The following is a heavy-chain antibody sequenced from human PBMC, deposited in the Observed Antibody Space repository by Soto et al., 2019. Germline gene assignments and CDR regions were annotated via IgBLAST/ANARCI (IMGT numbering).Heavy chain of an antibody. CDR2: IYYSGST. V-gene: IGHV4-59*01. Sequence: SETLSLTCTVSGGSISSYYWSWIRQPPGKGLEWIGYIYYSGSTNYNPSLKSRVTISVDTSKNQFSLKLSSVTAADTAVYYCASCGGYDYYYGMDVWGQGTTVTVSS. J-gene: IGHJ6*02. CDR1: GGSISSYY. D-gene: IGHD6-25*01. CDR3: ASCGGYDYYYGMDV.